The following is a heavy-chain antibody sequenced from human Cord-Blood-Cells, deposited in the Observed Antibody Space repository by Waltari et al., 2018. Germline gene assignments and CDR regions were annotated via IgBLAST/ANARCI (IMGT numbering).Heavy chain of an antibody. D-gene: IGHD2-2*01. V-gene: IGHV4-34*01. CDR3: ARGGCTSCYTFDY. Sequence: QVQLQQWGAGLLKPSETLSLTCAVYGGSFSGYYWSWIRQPPGKGLEWIGEINHSGSTNHNPSLKGRVTISVDTSKNQFSLKLSSVTAADTAVYYCARGGCTSCYTFDYWGQGTLVTVSS. J-gene: IGHJ4*02. CDR1: GGSFSGYY. CDR2: INHSGST.